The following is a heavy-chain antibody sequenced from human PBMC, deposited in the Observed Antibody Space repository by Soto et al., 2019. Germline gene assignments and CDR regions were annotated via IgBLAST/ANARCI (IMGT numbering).Heavy chain of an antibody. D-gene: IGHD2-2*01. J-gene: IGHJ4*02. Sequence: PGGSLRLSCAASGFTFSSYAMSWVRQAPGKGLEWVSAISGSGGSTYYADSVKGRFTISRDNSKNTLYLQMNSLRAEDTAVYYCAKQGGRYCSSTAFDYWGQGTLVTVSS. CDR1: GFTFSSYA. CDR2: ISGSGGST. CDR3: AKQGGRYCSSTAFDY. V-gene: IGHV3-23*01.